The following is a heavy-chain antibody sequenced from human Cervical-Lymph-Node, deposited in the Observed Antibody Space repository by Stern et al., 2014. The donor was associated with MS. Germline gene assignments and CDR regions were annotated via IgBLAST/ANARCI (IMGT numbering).Heavy chain of an antibody. CDR2: ILPMYELR. CDR1: GGPFSTCL. V-gene: IGHV1-69*17. D-gene: IGHD2-15*01. Sequence: VQLGESGAEMKKPGSSMKVSCKASGGPFSTCLISWVRQAPGQGLEWMGGILPMYELRNYAQKLQGRVTITADKSTSTAYMELSSLRSGDTAVYYCARNAEEVVGATPWLHYDMDVWGQGTTVTVSS. J-gene: IGHJ6*02. CDR3: ARNAEEVVGATPWLHYDMDV.